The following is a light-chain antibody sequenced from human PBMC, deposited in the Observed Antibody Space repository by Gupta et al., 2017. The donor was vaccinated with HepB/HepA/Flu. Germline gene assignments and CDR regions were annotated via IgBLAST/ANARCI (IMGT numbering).Light chain of an antibody. Sequence: DIQMTQSPSSLSASVGDRVTITCRASRHIGNYLNWYQQKPGRAPTLLIYSALNLETGVPSRFSGSGSGTYFSLTINSLQPEDVATYYCQQYDGLPTFTFGPGT. V-gene: IGKV1-33*01. J-gene: IGKJ3*01. CDR3: QQYDGLPTFT. CDR1: RHIGNY. CDR2: SAL.